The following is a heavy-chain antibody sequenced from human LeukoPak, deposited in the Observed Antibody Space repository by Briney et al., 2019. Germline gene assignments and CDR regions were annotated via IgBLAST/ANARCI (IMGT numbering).Heavy chain of an antibody. V-gene: IGHV1-46*01. CDR1: GYTFTSYY. D-gene: IGHD3-10*01. Sequence: ASVKVSCKASGYTFTSYYMHWLRQAPGQGLEWMGIINPSGGSTSYAQKFQGRVTMTRDMSTSTVYMELSSLRSEDTAVYYCARSRTEITMVRGATFDYWGQGTLVTVSS. CDR3: ARSRTEITMVRGATFDY. CDR2: INPSGGST. J-gene: IGHJ4*02.